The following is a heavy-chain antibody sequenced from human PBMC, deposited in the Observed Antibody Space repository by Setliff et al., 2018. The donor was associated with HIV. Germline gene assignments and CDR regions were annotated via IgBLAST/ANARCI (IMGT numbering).Heavy chain of an antibody. CDR3: ARAFANSGAYRGYWYFDL. V-gene: IGHV4-34*01. J-gene: IGHJ2*01. CDR1: GGSFSGYY. D-gene: IGHD1-26*01. CDR2: INHNENS. Sequence: SETLSLTCTVYGGSFSGYYWNWVRQPPGKGLEWIGEINHNENSNCSPPLKSRVTISVDTSKNQFSLKLGSVTAADTAVYYCARAFANSGAYRGYWYFDLWGRGTLVTVSS.